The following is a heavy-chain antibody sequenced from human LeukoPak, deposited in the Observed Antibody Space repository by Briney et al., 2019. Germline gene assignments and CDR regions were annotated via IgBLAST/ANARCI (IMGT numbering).Heavy chain of an antibody. J-gene: IGHJ4*02. CDR3: ASRKLGNDY. D-gene: IGHD7-27*01. CDR2: ISSTGSTI. V-gene: IGHV3-48*01. Sequence: PGGSLRLSCAASGFTFSSYSINWVRQAPGKGLEWVSYISSTGSTIYYADSVKGRFTISRDNAKNSLYLQMNSLRAEDTAVYYCASRKLGNDYWGQGTLVTVSS. CDR1: GFTFSSYS.